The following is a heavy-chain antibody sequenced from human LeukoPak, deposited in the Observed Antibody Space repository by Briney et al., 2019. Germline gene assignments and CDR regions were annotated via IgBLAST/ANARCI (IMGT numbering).Heavy chain of an antibody. V-gene: IGHV3-7*01. CDR1: GFTFSSYW. J-gene: IGHJ4*02. D-gene: IGHD5-18*01. Sequence: GGSLGLSCAASGFTFSSYWMSWVRQAPGKGLEWVANIKKDGSEKYYVDSVKGRFTISRDNAKTSLYLQMISLRAEDTAVYYCARHLSGVTGYTYGRGIDYWGQGTLVTVSS. CDR2: IKKDGSEK. CDR3: ARHLSGVTGYTYGRGIDY.